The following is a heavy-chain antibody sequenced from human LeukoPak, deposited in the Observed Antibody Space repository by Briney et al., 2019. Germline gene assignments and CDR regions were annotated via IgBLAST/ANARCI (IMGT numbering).Heavy chain of an antibody. J-gene: IGHJ6*02. Sequence: GESLKISCKGSGYSFTSYWIGWVRQMPGKGLEWMGIIYPGDSDTRYSPSFKGQVTISADKSISTAYLQWSSLKASDTAMYYCARLAGYCSGGSCYRVANYYYYYGMDVWGQGTTVTVSS. CDR3: ARLAGYCSGGSCYRVANYYYYYGMDV. D-gene: IGHD2-15*01. CDR2: IYPGDSDT. CDR1: GYSFTSYW. V-gene: IGHV5-51*01.